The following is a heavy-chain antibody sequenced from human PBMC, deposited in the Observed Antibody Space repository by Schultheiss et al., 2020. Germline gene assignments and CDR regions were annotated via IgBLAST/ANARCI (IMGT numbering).Heavy chain of an antibody. V-gene: IGHV3-23*01. CDR3: ARGNSSWPYYFDY. D-gene: IGHD6-13*01. CDR2: ISGSGGST. Sequence: GGSLRLSCVASGFNFEIYAMSWVRQAPGKGLEWVSVISGSGGSTYYADSVKGRFTISRDNSKNTLYLQMNSLRAEDTAVYYCARGNSSWPYYFDYWGQGTLVTVSS. J-gene: IGHJ4*02. CDR1: GFNFEIYA.